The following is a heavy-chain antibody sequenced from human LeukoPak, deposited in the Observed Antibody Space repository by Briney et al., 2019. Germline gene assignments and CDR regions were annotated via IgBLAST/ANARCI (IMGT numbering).Heavy chain of an antibody. CDR2: IWYDGSNK. Sequence: QPGGSLRLSCAASGFTFSSYGMHWVRQAPGKGLEWVAVIWYDGSNKYYADSVKGRFTISRDNSKNTLYLQMNSLRAEDTAVYYWAREESSRWYSIPPFYYYYGMDVWGQGTTVTVSS. J-gene: IGHJ6*02. CDR1: GFTFSSYG. D-gene: IGHD6-13*01. CDR3: AREESSRWYSIPPFYYYYGMDV. V-gene: IGHV3-33*01.